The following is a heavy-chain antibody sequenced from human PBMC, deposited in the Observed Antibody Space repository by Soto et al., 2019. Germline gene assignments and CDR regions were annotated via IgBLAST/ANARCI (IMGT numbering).Heavy chain of an antibody. J-gene: IGHJ4*02. CDR3: VNWGTYSSSSLAQFDY. V-gene: IGHV3-64D*06. Sequence: EVQLVESGGGLVQPGGSLRLSGSASGFTFSSYAMHWVRQAPGKGLEYVSAISSNGGSTYYADSVKGRFTISRDNSKNTLYLQMSSLRAEDTAVYYCVNWGTYSSSSLAQFDYWGQGTLVTVSS. D-gene: IGHD6-6*01. CDR1: GFTFSSYA. CDR2: ISSNGGST.